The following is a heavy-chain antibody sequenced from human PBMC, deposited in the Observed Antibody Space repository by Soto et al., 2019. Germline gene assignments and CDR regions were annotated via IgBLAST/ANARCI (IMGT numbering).Heavy chain of an antibody. D-gene: IGHD4-17*01. V-gene: IGHV4-34*01. CDR3: ARGRVYGDYAVY. CDR1: GGSFSGYY. J-gene: IGHJ4*02. Sequence: SETLSLTCAVYGGSFSGYYWSWIRQPPGKGLEWIGEINHSGSTNYNPSLKCRVTISVDTSKNQFSLKLSSVTAADTAVYYCARGRVYGDYAVYWGQGTLVTVSS. CDR2: INHSGST.